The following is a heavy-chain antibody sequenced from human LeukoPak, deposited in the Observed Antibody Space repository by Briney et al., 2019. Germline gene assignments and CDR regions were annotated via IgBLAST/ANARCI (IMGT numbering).Heavy chain of an antibody. Sequence: GGSLRPSCAASGFTISTYGMSWVRQAPGKGLEWVSSISGGTTYYADSVKGRFTISRDNSKNTVSLQMNSLRAEDTAVYYCAKSVYHSGNYWGQGTLVTVSS. CDR1: GFTISTYG. J-gene: IGHJ4*02. CDR3: AKSVYHSGNY. D-gene: IGHD3-10*01. CDR2: ISGGTT. V-gene: IGHV3-23*01.